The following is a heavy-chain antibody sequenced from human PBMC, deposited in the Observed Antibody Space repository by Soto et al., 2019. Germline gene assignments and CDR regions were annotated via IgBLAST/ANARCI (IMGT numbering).Heavy chain of an antibody. V-gene: IGHV4-31*03. Sequence: QVQLQESGPGLVKPSQTLSLTCTVSDGSISSGGYYWSWIRQLPGKGLDYIGYIYYSGSTYYNPSLKSRVTISVDTSKNQFSLRLSSVTAADTAVYYCAAEVGFGPLFDYWGQGTLVTVSS. CDR2: IYYSGST. D-gene: IGHD3-3*01. CDR3: AAEVGFGPLFDY. J-gene: IGHJ4*02. CDR1: DGSISSGGYY.